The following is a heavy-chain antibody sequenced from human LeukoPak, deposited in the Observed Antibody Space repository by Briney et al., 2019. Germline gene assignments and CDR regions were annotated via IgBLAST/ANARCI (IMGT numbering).Heavy chain of an antibody. V-gene: IGHV4-59*01. CDR3: ATGGYSSGWQRFDY. J-gene: IGHJ4*02. CDR2: IYYSGST. Sequence: PSETLSLTCTVSGGSISSYYWSWIRQPPGKGLEWIGYIYYSGSTNYNPSLKSRVTISVDTSKNQFSLKLSSVTAADTAVYYCATGGYSSGWQRFDYWGQGTLVTVSS. D-gene: IGHD6-19*01. CDR1: GGSISSYY.